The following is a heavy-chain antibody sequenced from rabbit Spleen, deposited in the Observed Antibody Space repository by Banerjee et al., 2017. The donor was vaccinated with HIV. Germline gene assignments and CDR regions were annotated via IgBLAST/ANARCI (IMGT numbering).Heavy chain of an antibody. D-gene: IGHD4-1*01. CDR3: AKDLAGVIGWYFGL. CDR1: GFSFSNRYV. V-gene: IGHV1S45*01. J-gene: IGHJ3*01. Sequence: QEQLEESGGDLVKPGGSLTITCTASGFSFSNRYVMCWVRQAPGKGLEWIAYINTSNDNTVCSAWAKGRFTISKSSSTTVTLQRTSLAATDTATCFSAKDLAGVIGWYFGLWGQGTLVTVS. CDR2: INTSNDNT.